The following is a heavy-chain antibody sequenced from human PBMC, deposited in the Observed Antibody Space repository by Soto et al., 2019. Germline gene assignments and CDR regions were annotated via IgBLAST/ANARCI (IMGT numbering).Heavy chain of an antibody. CDR1: GGTFSSYA. CDR2: IIPIFGTA. D-gene: IGHD6-13*01. V-gene: IGHV1-69*13. Sequence: GASVKVSCKASGGTFSSYAISWVRQAPGQGLEWMGGIIPIFGTANYAQKFQGRVTITADESTSTAYMELSSLRSEDTAVYYCARAGGNAPLSNWFDPWGQGTLVTVSS. CDR3: ARAGGNAPLSNWFDP. J-gene: IGHJ5*02.